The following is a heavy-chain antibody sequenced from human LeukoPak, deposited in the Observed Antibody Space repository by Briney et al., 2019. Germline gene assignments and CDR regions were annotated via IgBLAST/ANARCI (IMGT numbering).Heavy chain of an antibody. J-gene: IGHJ4*02. CDR2: INPNSGGT. CDR3: ARAGSYKDFYYFDY. Sequence: ASVKVSCKASGYTFTGYYMNWVRQAPGQGPEWMGWINPNSGGTNYAQKFQGRVTMTRDTSISTAYMELSRPRSDDTAVYYCARAGSYKDFYYFDYWGQGTLVTVSS. CDR1: GYTFTGYY. V-gene: IGHV1-2*02. D-gene: IGHD1-26*01.